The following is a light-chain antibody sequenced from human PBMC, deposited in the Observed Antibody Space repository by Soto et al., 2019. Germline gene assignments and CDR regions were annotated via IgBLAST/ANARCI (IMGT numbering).Light chain of an antibody. CDR1: QSVTQNF. CDR2: GAS. J-gene: IGKJ4*01. V-gene: IGKV3-20*01. CDR3: QQFVSSPLT. Sequence: EIVLTQSPGTLSLSPGERATLSCRASQSVTQNFLAWYQQRPGQSPRLLIYGASNRAAGIPDRFSGSGSGTEFSLTISRLEPEDFAVYYCQQFVSSPLTFGGGTKVEIK.